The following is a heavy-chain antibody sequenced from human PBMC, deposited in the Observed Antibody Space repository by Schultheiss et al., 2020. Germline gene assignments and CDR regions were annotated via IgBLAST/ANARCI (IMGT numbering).Heavy chain of an antibody. Sequence: SETLSLTCSVSGGSISSYYWSWIRQPPGKGLEWIGEINHSGSTNYNPSLKSRVTISVDTSKNQFSLKLSSVTAADTAVYYCAREYSSNYFWYFDLWGRGSLVTVSS. CDR2: INHSGST. CDR3: AREYSSNYFWYFDL. J-gene: IGHJ2*01. V-gene: IGHV4-34*01. CDR1: GGSISSYY. D-gene: IGHD6-13*01.